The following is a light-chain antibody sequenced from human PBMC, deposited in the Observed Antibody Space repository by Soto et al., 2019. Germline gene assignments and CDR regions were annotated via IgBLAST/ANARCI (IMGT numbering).Light chain of an antibody. CDR3: QTWDTGTNYI. CDR2: LNSDGSH. Sequence: QPVLTQSPSASASLGASVKVTCTLSSGHSSYAIAWHQQQPEKGPRYLMKLNSDGSHTKGDGIPDRFSGSSSGAERYLTISSLQSEDEADYYCQTWDTGTNYIFGTGTKVNVL. V-gene: IGLV4-69*02. CDR1: SGHSSYA. J-gene: IGLJ1*01.